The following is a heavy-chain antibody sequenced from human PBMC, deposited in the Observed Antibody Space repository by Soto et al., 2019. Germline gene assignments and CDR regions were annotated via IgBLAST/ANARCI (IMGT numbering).Heavy chain of an antibody. V-gene: IGHV4-34*01. Sequence: SETLSLTCAVYGGSFSGYYWSWIRQPPGKGLEWIGEINHSGSTNYNPSLKSRVTISVDTSKNQFSLKLSSVTAADTAVYYCARVEAPYWYYYYMDVWGKGTTVTVSS. D-gene: IGHD2-8*02. J-gene: IGHJ6*03. CDR2: INHSGST. CDR3: ARVEAPYWYYYYMDV. CDR1: GGSFSGYY.